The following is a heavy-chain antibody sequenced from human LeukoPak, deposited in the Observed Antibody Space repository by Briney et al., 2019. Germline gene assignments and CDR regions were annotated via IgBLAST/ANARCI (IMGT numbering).Heavy chain of an antibody. CDR2: IYYSGST. V-gene: IGHV4-59*01. CDR1: GGSISSYY. CDR3: ASGGCYGSGSYFCY. J-gene: IGHJ4*02. D-gene: IGHD3-10*01. Sequence: SETLSLTCTVSGGSISSYYWSWIRQPPGKGLEWIGYIYYSGSTNYIPSLKSRVTISVDTSKNQFSLKLSSVTAADTAVYYCASGGCYGSGSYFCYWGQGTLVTVSS.